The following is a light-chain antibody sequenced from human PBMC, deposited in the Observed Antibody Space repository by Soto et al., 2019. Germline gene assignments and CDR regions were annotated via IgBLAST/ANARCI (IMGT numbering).Light chain of an antibody. CDR2: GVS. CDR3: SSYAGSWV. J-gene: IGLJ3*02. V-gene: IGLV2-8*01. Sequence: QSVLTQPPSASGSPGQSVTISCTGTSSDVGGYNYVSWYQQHPGKAPKLMIYGVSKRPSGVPDRFSGSKSGNTASLTVSGLQAEDEADYYCSSYAGSWVFGGGTKLTVL. CDR1: SSDVGGYNY.